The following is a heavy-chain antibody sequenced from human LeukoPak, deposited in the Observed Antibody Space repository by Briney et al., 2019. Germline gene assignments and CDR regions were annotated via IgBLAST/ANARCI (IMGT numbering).Heavy chain of an antibody. V-gene: IGHV1-2*02. CDR1: GYTFIGYD. Sequence: ASVKVSCKASGYTFIGYDIHWVRQAPGQGLEWMGWINPNSGGTNYAQKFQGRVTMTRDTSISTAYMELSRLRSDDTAVYYCARVQLSGSYHAAFDYWGQGTLVTVSS. D-gene: IGHD1-26*01. CDR3: ARVQLSGSYHAAFDY. CDR2: INPNSGGT. J-gene: IGHJ4*02.